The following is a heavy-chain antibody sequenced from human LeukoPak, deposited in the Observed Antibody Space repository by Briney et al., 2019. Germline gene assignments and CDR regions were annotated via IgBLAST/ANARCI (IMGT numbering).Heavy chain of an antibody. V-gene: IGHV3-30*02. CDR1: GFTFSSYG. J-gene: IGHJ4*02. D-gene: IGHD1-7*01. CDR3: ATDGGYDWNYRSGFDS. Sequence: GGSLRLSCAASGFTFSSYGVHWVRQAPGKGLEWVAFIRYDGSNKYYADSVKGRFTISRDNSKNTLYLQMNSLRAEDTAVYYCATDGGYDWNYRSGFDSWGQGTLVTVSS. CDR2: IRYDGSNK.